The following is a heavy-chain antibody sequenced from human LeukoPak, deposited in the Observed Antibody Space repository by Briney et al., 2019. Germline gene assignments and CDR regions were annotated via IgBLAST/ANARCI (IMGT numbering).Heavy chain of an antibody. D-gene: IGHD1-26*01. CDR2: FWHDGKT. CDR3: ARQRGGIMAATAIDI. V-gene: IGHV4-38-2*01. CDR1: GYSINTGFY. Sequence: SETLSLTCAVSGYSINTGFYWGWIRQPPGKGLEWIGIFWHDGKTYYNPSLKSRLTISMDTSRNHFSLRLNSVTATDTAVYYCARQRGGIMAATAIDIWGQGTRVTVSS. J-gene: IGHJ1*01.